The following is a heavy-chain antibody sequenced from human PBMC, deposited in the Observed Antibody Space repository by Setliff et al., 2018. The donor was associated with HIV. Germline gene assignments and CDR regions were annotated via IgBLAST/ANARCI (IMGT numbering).Heavy chain of an antibody. D-gene: IGHD6-13*01. CDR3: ASTSSSWFDAFDI. V-gene: IGHV1-46*01. CDR1: GYTFTSYY. Sequence: ASVKVSCKASGYTFTSYYLNWVRQAPGQGLEWMGIINPSGGNTKYAQKFQGRVTITADKSTSTAYMELSSLRSEDTAVYYCASTSSSWFDAFDIWGQGTMVTVSS. J-gene: IGHJ3*02. CDR2: INPSGGNT.